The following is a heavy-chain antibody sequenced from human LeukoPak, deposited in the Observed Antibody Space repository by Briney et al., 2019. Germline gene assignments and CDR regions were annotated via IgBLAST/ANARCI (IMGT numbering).Heavy chain of an antibody. CDR2: ISGTGSTT. CDR1: GFTFSSYA. CDR3: AKAMKLGTFDY. Sequence: GGSLRLSCAASGFTFSSYAMSWVRQAPGKGLEWVSAISGTGSTTYYTDSVKGRFTISRDNSKNTLYLQMNSLRADDMAVYYCAKAMKLGTFDYWGQGTLVTVSS. D-gene: IGHD7-27*01. J-gene: IGHJ4*02. V-gene: IGHV3-23*01.